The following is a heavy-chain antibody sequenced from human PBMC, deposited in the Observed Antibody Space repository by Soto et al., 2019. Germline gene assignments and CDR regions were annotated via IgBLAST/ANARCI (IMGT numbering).Heavy chain of an antibody. Sequence: QVQLVESGGGVVQPGRSLRLSSAASGFTFSSYGMHWVRQAPGKGLEWVAVISYDGSNQYYADSVKGRFTISRDNSKNTLYLQMNSLGAEDTAVYYCAKVRLRSLRSGVDSWGQGTLVTVSS. CDR1: GFTFSSYG. V-gene: IGHV3-30*18. CDR3: AKVRLRSLRSGVDS. J-gene: IGHJ4*02. D-gene: IGHD6-25*01. CDR2: ISYDGSNQ.